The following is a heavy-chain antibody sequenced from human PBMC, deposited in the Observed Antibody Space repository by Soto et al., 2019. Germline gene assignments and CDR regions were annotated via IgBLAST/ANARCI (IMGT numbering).Heavy chain of an antibody. V-gene: IGHV1-18*01. CDR3: ARDPYYYDSSGYSPVCAFDI. J-gene: IGHJ3*02. CDR1: GYTFTSYG. D-gene: IGHD3-22*01. Sequence: GASVKVSCKASGYTFTSYGISWVRQAPGQGLEWMGWISAYNGNTNYAQKLQGRVTMTTDTSTSTAYMELRSLRSDDTAVYYCARDPYYYDSSGYSPVCAFDIWGQGTMVTVSS. CDR2: ISAYNGNT.